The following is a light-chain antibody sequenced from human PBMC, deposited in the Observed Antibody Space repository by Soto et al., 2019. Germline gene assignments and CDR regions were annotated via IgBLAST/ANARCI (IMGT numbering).Light chain of an antibody. CDR2: ATS. CDR1: LSISRSD. J-gene: IGKJ4*01. V-gene: IGKV3-20*01. CDR3: QQYGSSPT. Sequence: EIVLTQSPGTVSLSPGESATLSCRASLSISRSDLAWYQHRPGQPPRLLIYATSSRATGIPDRFTGGGAGTGFTLTISRLEPEDSAVYYCQQYGSSPTFGGGTKVDI.